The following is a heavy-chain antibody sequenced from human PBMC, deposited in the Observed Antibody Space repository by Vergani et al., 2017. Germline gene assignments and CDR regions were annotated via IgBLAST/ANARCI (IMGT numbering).Heavy chain of an antibody. V-gene: IGHV3-21*01. D-gene: IGHD3-3*02. Sequence: EVQMVESGGGLVKPGGSLRLSCVASGFTFSHYSMNWVRQAPGKGLEWVSSISGNNDDVYYADSVKGRFTISRDNAKNSLYLDMSSLRAEDTAVYYCASPFSYYYYYMDVWGKGTTVTVSS. CDR3: ASPFSYYYYYMDV. CDR1: GFTFSHYS. J-gene: IGHJ6*03. CDR2: ISGNNDDV.